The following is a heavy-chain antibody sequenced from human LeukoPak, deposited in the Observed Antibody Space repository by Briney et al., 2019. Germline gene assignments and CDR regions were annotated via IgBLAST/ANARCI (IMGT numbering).Heavy chain of an antibody. Sequence: TSETLSLTCTVSGGSISSYYWSWIRQPAGKGLEWIGRIYTSGSTNYNPSLKSRVTISVDTSKNQFSLKLSSVTAADTAVYYCARGGRLRFYYYYMDVWGKGTTVTVSS. V-gene: IGHV4-4*07. CDR1: GGSISSYY. J-gene: IGHJ6*03. CDR2: IYTSGST. D-gene: IGHD3-16*01. CDR3: ARGGRLRFYYYYMDV.